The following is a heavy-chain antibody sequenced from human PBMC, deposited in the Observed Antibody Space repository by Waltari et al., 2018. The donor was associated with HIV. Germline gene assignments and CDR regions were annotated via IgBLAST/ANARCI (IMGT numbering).Heavy chain of an antibody. V-gene: IGHV4-4*02. CDR2: IYHSGST. Sequence: QVQLQESGPGLVKPSGTLSLTCAVSGGTTSSRHWCRWFRPPPGKGLEWIGEIYHSGSTNYNPSLKSRVTISVDKSKNQFSLKLSSVTAADTAVYYCARDRIAAAAKNDAFDIWGQGTMVTVSS. J-gene: IGHJ3*02. D-gene: IGHD6-13*01. CDR3: ARDRIAAAAKNDAFDI. CDR1: GGTTSSRHW.